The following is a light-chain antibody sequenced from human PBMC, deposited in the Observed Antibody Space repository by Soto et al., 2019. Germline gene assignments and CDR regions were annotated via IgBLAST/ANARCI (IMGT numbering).Light chain of an antibody. CDR2: DVI. V-gene: IGLV2-14*01. CDR3: SSYTSSSTLLYV. Sequence: QSAWTHPAPGLGPPGQPITISSTETARNVGGYNIVSCYQQHPGKPPKLLIYDVINRPSGVPNRFSGSKSGNTASLTISGLQAEDEADYYCSSYTSSSTLLYVFGTGTKLTVL. J-gene: IGLJ1*01. CDR1: ARNVGGYNI.